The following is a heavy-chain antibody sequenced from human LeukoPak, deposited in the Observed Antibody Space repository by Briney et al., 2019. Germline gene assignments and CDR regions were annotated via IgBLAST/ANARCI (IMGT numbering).Heavy chain of an antibody. Sequence: SETLSLTCAVSGVSISSNLWWTWVRQPPGKGLEWIAEIHHSGSINYNPSLKSRVTISVDKAKNQFSLKLSSVTAADTAVYYCARRGSGWYYFDYWGQGTLVTVSS. D-gene: IGHD6-19*01. CDR2: IHHSGSI. CDR3: ARRGSGWYYFDY. V-gene: IGHV4-4*02. J-gene: IGHJ4*02. CDR1: GVSISSNLW.